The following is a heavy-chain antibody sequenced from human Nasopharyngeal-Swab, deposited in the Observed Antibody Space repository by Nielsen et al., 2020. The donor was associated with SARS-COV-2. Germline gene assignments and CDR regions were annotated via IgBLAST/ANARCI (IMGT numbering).Heavy chain of an antibody. CDR3: ARDIGGGRYGSDY. V-gene: IGHV3-21*01. D-gene: IGHD3-16*01. CDR2: ISSRSSNI. J-gene: IGHJ4*02. Sequence: GGSLRLSCVASGFVFSIYGMNWVRQAPGKGLEWVSSISSRSSNIYYADSVKGRFTISRDNAKNSLYLQMNSLRAEDTAVYYCARDIGGGRYGSDYWGQGTLVTVSS. CDR1: GFVFSIYG.